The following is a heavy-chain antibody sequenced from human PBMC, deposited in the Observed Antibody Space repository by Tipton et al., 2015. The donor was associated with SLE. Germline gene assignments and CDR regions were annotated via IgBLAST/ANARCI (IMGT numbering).Heavy chain of an antibody. CDR2: IYTSGST. CDR3: ASDYSNSDYSYYYMDV. D-gene: IGHD4-11*01. Sequence: LRLSCTVSGGSISSGSYYWSWIRQPAGKGLEWIGRIYTSGSTNYNPSLKSRVTISVDRSQNQFSLRLSSVSAADTAVYYCASDYSNSDYSYYYMDVWGKGTTVTVSS. CDR1: GGSISSGSYY. J-gene: IGHJ6*03. V-gene: IGHV4-61*02.